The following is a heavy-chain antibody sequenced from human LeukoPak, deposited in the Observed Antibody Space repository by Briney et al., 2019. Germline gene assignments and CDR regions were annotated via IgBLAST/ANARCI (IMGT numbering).Heavy chain of an antibody. Sequence: GGSLRLSCAASGFTFSTYAMSWVRQAPGEGLEWVSGISDNGGGRYYADSVKGRFTISRDNSKNMLYLQMNSLRAEDTAVYYCAKESGALGAPLYDYWGRGILVTASS. CDR2: ISDNGGGR. CDR1: GFTFSTYA. CDR3: AKESGALGAPLYDY. V-gene: IGHV3-23*01. D-gene: IGHD4/OR15-4a*01. J-gene: IGHJ4*02.